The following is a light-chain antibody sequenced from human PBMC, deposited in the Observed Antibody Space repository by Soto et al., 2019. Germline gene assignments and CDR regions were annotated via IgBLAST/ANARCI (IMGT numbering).Light chain of an antibody. J-gene: IGLJ2*01. Sequence: SSELTQPPSVSVAPGKTARITCGGNNIGSKRVHWYQQKPGQAPVLVIYYDSDRPSGIPERFSGSNSGNTATLTISRVEAGDEADYYCQVWDSSSDHPNVVFGGGTKVTVL. CDR1: NIGSKR. CDR3: QVWDSSSDHPNVV. V-gene: IGLV3-21*04. CDR2: YDS.